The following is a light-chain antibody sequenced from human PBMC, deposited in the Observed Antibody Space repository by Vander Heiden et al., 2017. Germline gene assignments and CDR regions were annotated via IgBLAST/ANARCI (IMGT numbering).Light chain of an antibody. CDR3: QQYYNIPRT. Sequence: DIVMTQSPDSLAVSLGERATINCKSSQSVLSSSNNKNYLTWFQQKPGQPLKLLIYWASTRESGVPDRFSGSGSGTDFTLTISSLQAEDVAVYYCQQYYNIPRTFGQGTKVEIE. CDR1: QSVLSSSNNKNY. V-gene: IGKV4-1*01. CDR2: WAS. J-gene: IGKJ1*01.